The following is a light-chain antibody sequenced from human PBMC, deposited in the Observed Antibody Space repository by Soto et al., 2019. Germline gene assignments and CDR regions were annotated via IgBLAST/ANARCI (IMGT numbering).Light chain of an antibody. V-gene: IGKV1-39*01. CDR1: QNINSH. CDR2: AAS. Sequence: IQLTQSPSSLSASVGDRVTITCRASQNINSHLNWYQQKAGKTPQLLIHAASSLQSGVPLRFSGSGSGTDYTLTIGGLQPEDSATYYCQQSSTTWTFGQGTKVDIK. J-gene: IGKJ1*01. CDR3: QQSSTTWT.